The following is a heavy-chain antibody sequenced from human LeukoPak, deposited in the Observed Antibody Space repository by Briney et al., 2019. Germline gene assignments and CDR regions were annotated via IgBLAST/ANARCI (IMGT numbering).Heavy chain of an antibody. D-gene: IGHD3-22*01. V-gene: IGHV1-69*13. CDR2: IIPIIGTV. J-gene: IGHJ3*02. CDR1: GGTFIRYA. Sequence: SVKVSCKASGGTFIRYAISWVRQAPGQGLEWMGGIIPIIGTVNYAQKFQGRVTITADESTSTAYMELSSLRSEDTAVYYCARQITMIEEGAFDIWGQGTMVTVSS. CDR3: ARQITMIEEGAFDI.